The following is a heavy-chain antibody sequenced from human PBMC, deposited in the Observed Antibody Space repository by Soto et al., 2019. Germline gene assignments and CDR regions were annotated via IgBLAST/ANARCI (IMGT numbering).Heavy chain of an antibody. CDR3: ARVEAGYCSGGSCYYYYGMDV. V-gene: IGHV4-34*01. J-gene: IGHJ6*02. CDR2: INHSGST. Sequence: QVQLQQWGAGLLKPSETLPLTCAVYGGSFSGYYWSWIRQPPGKGLEWIGEINHSGSTNYNPSLKSRVTISVDTSKNQFSLKLSSVTAADTAVYYCARVEAGYCSGGSCYYYYGMDVWGQGTTVTVSS. D-gene: IGHD2-15*01. CDR1: GGSFSGYY.